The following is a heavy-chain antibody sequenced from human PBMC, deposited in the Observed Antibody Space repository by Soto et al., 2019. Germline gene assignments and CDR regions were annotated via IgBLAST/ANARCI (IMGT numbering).Heavy chain of an antibody. CDR3: ARETGRIGGMGFYY. J-gene: IGHJ4*02. Sequence: GGSLRLSCAASGFTFSSYSMNWVRQAPGKGLEWVSSISSSSSYIYYADSVKGRFTISRDNAKNSLYLQMNSLRAEDTAVYYCARETGRIGGMGFYYWGQGTLVTVS. CDR1: GFTFSSYS. CDR2: ISSSSSYI. V-gene: IGHV3-21*01. D-gene: IGHD3-10*01.